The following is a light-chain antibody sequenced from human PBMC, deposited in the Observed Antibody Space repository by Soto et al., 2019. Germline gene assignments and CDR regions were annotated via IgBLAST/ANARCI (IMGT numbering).Light chain of an antibody. V-gene: IGLV1-40*01. CDR1: SSDIGAGYD. Sequence: QSVLTQPPSVSEAPGQRVTISCTGTSSDIGAGYDVHWYQQLPGAAPKLLIYSNAIRPSGVPDRFSASESGTSASLAITGLRAEDEADYYCQSYDSSLTTYVFGTGTKLTVL. CDR2: SNA. CDR3: QSYDSSLTTYV. J-gene: IGLJ1*01.